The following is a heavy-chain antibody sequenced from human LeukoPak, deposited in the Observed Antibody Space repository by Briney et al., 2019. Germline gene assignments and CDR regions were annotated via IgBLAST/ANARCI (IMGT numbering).Heavy chain of an antibody. CDR2: ISGSGGST. J-gene: IGHJ4*02. CDR1: GFTFSSYG. Sequence: GGSLRLSCAASGFTFSSYGMHWVRQAPGKGLEWVSGISGSGGSTYYADSVKGRFTISRDNSKNTLYLQMNSLRAEDTAVYYCTADIKGSYWGQGTLVTVSS. V-gene: IGHV3-23*01. CDR3: TADIKGSY.